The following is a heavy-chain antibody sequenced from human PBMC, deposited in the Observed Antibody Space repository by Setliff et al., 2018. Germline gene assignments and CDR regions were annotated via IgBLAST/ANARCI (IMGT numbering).Heavy chain of an antibody. CDR2: IAGSGAST. CDR1: GFTFSAHW. V-gene: IGHV3-74*01. Sequence: PGGSLRLSCAASGFTFSAHWMHWVRQAPGKGLEWVSGIAGSGASTYYADSVKGRFTISRDNAKNTLYLQMNSLRAEDTAVYYCARAFLIVPQAYYGMDVWGQGTTVTVSS. CDR3: ARAFLIVPQAYYGMDV. J-gene: IGHJ6*02. D-gene: IGHD2-21*01.